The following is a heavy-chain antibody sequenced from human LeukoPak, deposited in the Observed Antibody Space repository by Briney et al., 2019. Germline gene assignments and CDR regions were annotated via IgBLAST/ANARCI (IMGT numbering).Heavy chain of an antibody. CDR3: AKASCGGECYYAMDV. CDR1: GFTIGGFA. CDR2: IGSDYKT. Sequence: PGGSLRLSCAASGFTIGGFAMTWVRQAPGKGLEWVSSIGSDYKTHYSESVKGRFAISRDNSQSTVFLQMNSLRAEDTAVYYCAKASCGGECYYAMDVWGQGTTVIVSS. V-gene: IGHV3-23*01. D-gene: IGHD2-21*01. J-gene: IGHJ6*02.